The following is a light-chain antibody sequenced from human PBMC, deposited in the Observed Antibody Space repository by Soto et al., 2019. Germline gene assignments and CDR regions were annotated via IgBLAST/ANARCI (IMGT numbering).Light chain of an antibody. Sequence: EIVLTQSPGSLSLSPGERATLSCRASQSVNFYLAWYQQKPGQAPRLLISDASSRATDVPDRFSGCGSGTDFSLTISRXEPEDFAVYYCQQYGDSPVTFGQGTKVDIK. CDR3: QQYGDSPVT. CDR2: DAS. V-gene: IGKV3-20*01. J-gene: IGKJ1*01. CDR1: QSVNFY.